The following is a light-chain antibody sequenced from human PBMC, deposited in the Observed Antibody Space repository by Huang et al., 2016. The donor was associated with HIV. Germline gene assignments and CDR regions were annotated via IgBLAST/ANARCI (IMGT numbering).Light chain of an antibody. CDR1: QSVSSSY. CDR3: QQYGSSPLYI. V-gene: IGKV3-20*01. CDR2: VAS. J-gene: IGKJ2*01. Sequence: EIVLTQSPGTLSFSPGERATLSCRASQSVSSSYLAWYQQKPGQAPRLLIYVASSRATGIPYRFSGSGSGTDFTLTISRLEPEDFAVYYCQQYGSSPLYIFGQGTKLEIK.